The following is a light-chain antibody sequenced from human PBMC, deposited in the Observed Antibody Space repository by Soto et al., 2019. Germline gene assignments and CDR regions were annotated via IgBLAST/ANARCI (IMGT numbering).Light chain of an antibody. J-gene: IGLJ3*02. V-gene: IGLV4-60*02. CDR1: SGHSSYI. Sequence: QTVVTQSSSASASLGSSVKLTCTLSSGHSSYIIAWHQQQPGKAPRYLMKLEGSGSYNKGSGVPDRFSGSSSGADRYLTISNLQFEDEADYYGETWDSNTQNWVFGGGTKLTVL. CDR3: ETWDSNTQNWV. CDR2: LEGSGSY.